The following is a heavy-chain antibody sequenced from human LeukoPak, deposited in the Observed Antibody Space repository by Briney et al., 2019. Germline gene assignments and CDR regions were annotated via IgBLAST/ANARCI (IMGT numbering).Heavy chain of an antibody. CDR2: VSGSGGDT. CDR1: GFTLSSHA. J-gene: IGHJ4*02. D-gene: IGHD2-2*01. CDR3: AKDGFGCGGLDLLWFDY. Sequence: PGGSRRLSCAPSGFTLSSHAMSCVPHAPGKGLECVSAVSGSGGDTKYADSVKGRFTISRDNSKNTLYLQMNSLRVEDTAVYYCAKDGFGCGGLDLLWFDYWGRGTLVTVSS. V-gene: IGHV3-23*01.